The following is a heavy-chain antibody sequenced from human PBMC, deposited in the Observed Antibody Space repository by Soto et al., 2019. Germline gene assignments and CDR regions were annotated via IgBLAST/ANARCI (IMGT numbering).Heavy chain of an antibody. D-gene: IGHD2-8*01. J-gene: IGHJ5*01. Sequence: GGSLRLSCAASGFTFSRYSMSWVRQAPGKGLEWVSTFSGPGGGTYYADSVKGRFTVSRDNSKNTLYLQMNSLRAEDTAVYYCAKNLSPNIVLMVYANPYDWFDSWGQGTLVTVSS. V-gene: IGHV3-23*01. CDR2: FSGPGGGT. CDR1: GFTFSRYS. CDR3: AKNLSPNIVLMVYANPYDWFDS.